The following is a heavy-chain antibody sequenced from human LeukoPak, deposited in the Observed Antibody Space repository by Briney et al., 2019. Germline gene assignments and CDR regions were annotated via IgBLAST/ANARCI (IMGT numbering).Heavy chain of an antibody. CDR2: IKQDGSEK. J-gene: IGHJ3*01. V-gene: IGHV3-7*03. CDR1: DFNFGTYW. D-gene: IGHD1-26*01. CDR3: ARDQGYYQNIIYAYDAFDV. Sequence: GGSLRLSCVGSDFNFGTYWMTWVRQAPGKGLEWVANIKQDGSEKSYVDSVKGRFTISRDNDKNSIFLQMTLLRAEDTAIYYCARDQGYYQNIIYAYDAFDVWGQGTMVTVSS.